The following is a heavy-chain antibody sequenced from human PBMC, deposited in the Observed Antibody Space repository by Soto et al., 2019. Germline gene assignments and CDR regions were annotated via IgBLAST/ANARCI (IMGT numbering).Heavy chain of an antibody. CDR1: GFTFSSNG. Sequence: QVQLEESGGGVVQPGKSLRLSCAASGFTFSSNGMHWVRQAPGKGLEGVAVIWHDGSYKYYADSVKGRFIISRDNSKNTLYLQMNSLRAEDTAVYFCAKGRYGSGSYCDDWGQGTLVTVSS. V-gene: IGHV3-33*06. CDR3: AKGRYGSGSYCDD. CDR2: IWHDGSYK. D-gene: IGHD3-10*01. J-gene: IGHJ4*02.